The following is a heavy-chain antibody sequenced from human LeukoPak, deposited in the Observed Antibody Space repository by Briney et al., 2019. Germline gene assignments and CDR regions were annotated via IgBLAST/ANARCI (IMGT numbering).Heavy chain of an antibody. D-gene: IGHD3-10*01. CDR2: IIPIFGTA. CDR1: GYTFTGYY. V-gene: IGHV1-69*13. J-gene: IGHJ4*02. Sequence: SVKVSCKASGYTFTGYYIHWVRQAPGQGLEWMGGIIPIFGTANYAQKFQGRVTITADESTSTAYMELSSLRSEDTAVYYCARAGDRMVRGVMGFDYWGQGTLVTVSS. CDR3: ARAGDRMVRGVMGFDY.